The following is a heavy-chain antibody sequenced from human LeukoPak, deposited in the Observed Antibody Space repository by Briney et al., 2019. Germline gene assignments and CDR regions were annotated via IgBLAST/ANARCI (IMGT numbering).Heavy chain of an antibody. Sequence: PSETLSLTCTVSGGSISSCYWSWIRQPAGKGLEWIGRIYSSGSTNYNPSLKSRVTMSVDTSKNQFSLKLSSVTAADTAVYYCARGDIYGETADYWGQGTLVTVSS. CDR3: ARGDIYGETADY. D-gene: IGHD4-17*01. V-gene: IGHV4-4*07. CDR1: GGSISSCY. CDR2: IYSSGST. J-gene: IGHJ4*02.